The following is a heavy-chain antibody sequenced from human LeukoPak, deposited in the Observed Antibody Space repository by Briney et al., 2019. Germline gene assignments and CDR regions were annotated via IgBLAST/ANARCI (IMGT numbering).Heavy chain of an antibody. CDR3: ARGGSYLSAFDI. CDR2: ISYDGGNK. CDR1: GFTFSYYG. Sequence: GGSLRLSCAASGFTFSYYGMHWVRQAPGKGLEWVAVISYDGGNKYYADSVKGRFTISRDNSKNTLYLQMNSLRAEDTAVYYCARGGSYLSAFDIWGQGTMVTVSS. V-gene: IGHV3-30*03. D-gene: IGHD1-26*01. J-gene: IGHJ3*02.